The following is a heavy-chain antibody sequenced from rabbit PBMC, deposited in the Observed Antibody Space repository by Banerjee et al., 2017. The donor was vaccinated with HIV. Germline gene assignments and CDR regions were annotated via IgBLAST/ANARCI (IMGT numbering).Heavy chain of an antibody. Sequence: QSLEESGGDLVKPGASLTLTCTASGFSFSSGYCMCWVRQAPGKGLEWIACIGAGSGYTYYASWAKGRFTISKTSSTTVTLQMTSLTVADTATYFCARWSHAPSGDYLNYFDLWGPGTLVTVS. CDR3: ARWSHAPSGDYLNYFDL. J-gene: IGHJ4*01. CDR2: IGAGSGYT. CDR1: GFSFSSGYC. D-gene: IGHD1-1*01. V-gene: IGHV1S40*01.